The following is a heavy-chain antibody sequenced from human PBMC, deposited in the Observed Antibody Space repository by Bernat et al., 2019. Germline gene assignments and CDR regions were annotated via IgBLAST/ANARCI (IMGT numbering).Heavy chain of an antibody. V-gene: IGHV3-9*01. J-gene: IGHJ4*02. Sequence: EVQLVESGGGLVKPGGSLRLSCAASGFTFNSYSMNWVRQAPGKGLEWVSGISWSSSSMGYAVSVKGRFTISRDNANKSLYLQMNSLRAEDTALYYCTIGGSGPNAYWGQGTLVTVSS. CDR2: ISWSSSSM. CDR1: GFTFNSYS. D-gene: IGHD3-10*01. CDR3: TIGGSGPNAY.